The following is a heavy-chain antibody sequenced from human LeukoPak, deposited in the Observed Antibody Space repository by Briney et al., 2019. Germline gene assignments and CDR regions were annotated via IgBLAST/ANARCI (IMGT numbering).Heavy chain of an antibody. CDR3: ARDATYCTNGVCYTRFDY. CDR2: MNLDGSEK. J-gene: IGHJ4*02. CDR1: GFTFTSHW. Sequence: GGSLRLSCTASGFTFTSHWMSWVRQAPGKGLEWVARMNLDGSEKYYVDSVKGRFTISSDNAKTSLYLEMNSLRAEDTAVYYCARDATYCTNGVCYTRFDYWGQGTLVTVSS. V-gene: IGHV3-7*01. D-gene: IGHD2-8*01.